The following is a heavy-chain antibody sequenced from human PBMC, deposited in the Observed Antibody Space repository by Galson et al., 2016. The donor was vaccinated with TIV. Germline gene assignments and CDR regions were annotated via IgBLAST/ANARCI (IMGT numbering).Heavy chain of an antibody. Sequence: SVKVSCKVSGDSLSDLSMHWVRQAPGKGLEWMGGFVPEQHKKIYAQKLQGRVTLPEDTSTDTAYMELGSLRFEDTAVYYCATVAWFPGLSLDNWGQGTLVTVSS. CDR2: FVPEQHKK. V-gene: IGHV1-24*01. CDR3: ATVAWFPGLSLDN. D-gene: IGHD3-22*01. CDR1: GDSLSDLS. J-gene: IGHJ4*02.